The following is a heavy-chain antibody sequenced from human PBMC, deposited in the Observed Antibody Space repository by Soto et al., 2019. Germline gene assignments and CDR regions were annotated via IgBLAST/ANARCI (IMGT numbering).Heavy chain of an antibody. CDR2: IIPIFGTA. V-gene: IGHV1-69*01. CDR1: GGTFSSYA. CDR3: AGGECKLLYYYYYGMDV. D-gene: IGHD3-16*01. J-gene: IGHJ6*02. Sequence: QVQLVQSGAEVKKPGSSVKVSCKASGGTFSSYAISWVRQAPGQGLEWMGGIIPIFGTANYAQKFQGRVTSTGYESTSTAYMELSSLGSEDTAVYYCAGGECKLLYYYYYGMDVWGQGTAVTVSS.